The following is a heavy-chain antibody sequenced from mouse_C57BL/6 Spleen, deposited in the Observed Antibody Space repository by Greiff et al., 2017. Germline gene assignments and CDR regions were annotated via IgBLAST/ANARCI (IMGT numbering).Heavy chain of an antibody. V-gene: IGHV1-61*01. D-gene: IGHD1-1*01. J-gene: IGHJ2*01. CDR1: GYTFTSYW. CDR2: IYPSDSET. CDR3: ARGPYYYGSSFYFDY. Sequence: VQLQQPGAELVRPGSSVKLSCKASGYTFTSYWMDWVKQRPGQGLEWIGNIYPSDSETHYNQKLKDKATLTVDKSSSTAYMQLSSLTSEDSAVYYCARGPYYYGSSFYFDYWGQGTTLTVSS.